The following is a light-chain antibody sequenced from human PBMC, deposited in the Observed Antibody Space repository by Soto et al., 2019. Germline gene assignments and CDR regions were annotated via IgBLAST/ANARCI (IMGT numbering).Light chain of an antibody. CDR2: EVS. J-gene: IGLJ2*01. V-gene: IGLV2-8*01. CDR1: SSDVGGYKY. CDR3: CSYAGSNNLV. Sequence: QSALTQPPSASGSPGQSVTISCTGTSSDVGGYKYVSWYQQHPGKAPKLMIFEVSKRPSGVPDRSSGSKSGNTASLTVSGLQAEDEADYYCCSYAGSNNLVFGGGTKLTVL.